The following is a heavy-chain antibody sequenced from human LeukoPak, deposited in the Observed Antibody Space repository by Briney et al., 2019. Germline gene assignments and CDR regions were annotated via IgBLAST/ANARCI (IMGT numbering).Heavy chain of an antibody. Sequence: ASVKVSCKASGYTFTTHDMTWVRQATGQGLEWMGWMNPDSGDTGYAQKFQGRVTMTRNTAINTAYMELSSLGSEDTAIYYCARGLGDYNTDWFPVSGYWGQGTLVTVSS. CDR3: ARGLGDYNTDWFPVSGY. V-gene: IGHV1-8*01. J-gene: IGHJ4*02. CDR1: GYTFTTHD. D-gene: IGHD3-9*01. CDR2: MNPDSGDT.